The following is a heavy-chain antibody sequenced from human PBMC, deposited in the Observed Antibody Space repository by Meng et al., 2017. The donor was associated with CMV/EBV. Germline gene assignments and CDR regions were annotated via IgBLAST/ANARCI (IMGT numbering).Heavy chain of an antibody. CDR1: GGSISSSSYY. Sequence: QLHVQESGPALVKPSETLSLTCTVSGGSISSSSYYWGWIRQHPGKGLEWIGSIYYSGSTYYNPSLKSRVTISVDTSKNQFSLKLSSVTAADTAVYYCARGVVTMIVVYDPWGQGTLVTVSS. J-gene: IGHJ5*02. V-gene: IGHV4-39*07. D-gene: IGHD3-22*01. CDR3: ARGVVTMIVVYDP. CDR2: IYYSGST.